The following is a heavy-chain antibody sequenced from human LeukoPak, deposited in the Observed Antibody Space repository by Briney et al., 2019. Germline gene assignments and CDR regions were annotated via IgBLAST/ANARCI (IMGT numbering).Heavy chain of an antibody. V-gene: IGHV1-2*02. Sequence: ASVKVSCKASGYTFIGYYIHWVRQAPGQGLEWMGYINPKSGGTDYAQKFQGRVTMTRDTPITTAYMELSRLRSDDTAVYYCARTQSGSYNYWGQGTLVTVSS. CDR1: GYTFIGYY. CDR3: ARTQSGSYNY. J-gene: IGHJ4*02. CDR2: INPKSGGT. D-gene: IGHD3-10*01.